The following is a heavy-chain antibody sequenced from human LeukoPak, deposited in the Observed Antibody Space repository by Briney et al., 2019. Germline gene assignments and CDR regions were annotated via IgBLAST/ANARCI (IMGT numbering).Heavy chain of an antibody. CDR2: IYSDADT. J-gene: IGHJ4*02. CDR1: GFTVSSNC. Sequence: PGGSLRLSCATSGFTVSSNCMSWVRQAPGKGLEWVSIIYSDADTYYADSVRGRFTISRDNSENTLYLQMNSLRAEDMAVYYCARADYDSSRYSPYFDYWGQGTLVTVSS. V-gene: IGHV3-66*01. D-gene: IGHD3-22*01. CDR3: ARADYDSSRYSPYFDY.